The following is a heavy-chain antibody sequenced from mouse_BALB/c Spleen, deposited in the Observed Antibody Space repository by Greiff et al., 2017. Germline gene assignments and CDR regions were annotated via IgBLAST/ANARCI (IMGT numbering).Heavy chain of an antibody. CDR3: GREGWAY. J-gene: IGHJ3*01. Sequence: VQLHQSGAELARPGASVKMSCKASGYTFTSYTMHWVKQRPGQGLEWIGYINPSSGYTNYNQKFKDKATLTAAKSSITAYMQLSSLTSEDSAVYDCGREGWAYWGQGTLVTVSA. V-gene: IGHV1-4*01. CDR1: GYTFTSYT. CDR2: INPSSGYT.